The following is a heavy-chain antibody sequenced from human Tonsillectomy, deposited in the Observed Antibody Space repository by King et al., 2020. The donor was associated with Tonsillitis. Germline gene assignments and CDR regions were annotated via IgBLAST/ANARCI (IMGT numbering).Heavy chain of an antibody. D-gene: IGHD5/OR15-5a*01. Sequence: VQLVQSGAEVKKPGASVKVSCKASGYIFIGYYIHWVRQAPGQGLEWMGWINPNSGGTNYTQKFQGRVTMTLDTSISTAYMELSRLRSDDTAVYYCARDLLAAVSLYFFAFWGQGTLVTVSS. V-gene: IGHV1-2*02. CDR3: ARDLLAAVSLYFFAF. J-gene: IGHJ4*02. CDR2: INPNSGGT. CDR1: GYIFIGYY.